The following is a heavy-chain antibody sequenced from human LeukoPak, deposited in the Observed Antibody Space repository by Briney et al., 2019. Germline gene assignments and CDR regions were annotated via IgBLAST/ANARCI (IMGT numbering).Heavy chain of an antibody. V-gene: IGHV3-23*01. CDR2: ISGSGGST. J-gene: IGHJ5*02. Sequence: PGGSLRLSCAASGFTFSSYAMSWVRQAPGNGPEWVSAISGSGGSTYYADSVKGRFTISRDNSKNTLYLQMNSLRAEDTAVYYCAKGQITMIVVVQKGDSFDPWGQGTLVTVSS. CDR1: GFTFSSYA. D-gene: IGHD3-22*01. CDR3: AKGQITMIVVVQKGDSFDP.